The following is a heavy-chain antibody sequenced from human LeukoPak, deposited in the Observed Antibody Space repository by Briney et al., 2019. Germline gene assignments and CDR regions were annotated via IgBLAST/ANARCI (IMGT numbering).Heavy chain of an antibody. Sequence: GGSLRLSCVASGFIFSDFWMNWVRLVPGKGLEWVANINEDGSVQDYVGSVRGRFTISRDNAKNSLYLHMNSVRVEDTAVYYCVTRESSMARSHWGQGTLVTISS. CDR1: GFIFSDFW. J-gene: IGHJ4*02. CDR3: VTRESSMARSH. V-gene: IGHV3-7*01. D-gene: IGHD3-10*01. CDR2: INEDGSVQ.